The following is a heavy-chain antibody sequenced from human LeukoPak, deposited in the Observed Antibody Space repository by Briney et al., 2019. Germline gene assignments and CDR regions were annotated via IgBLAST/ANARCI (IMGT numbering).Heavy chain of an antibody. CDR1: GYTFTGYY. J-gene: IGHJ4*02. D-gene: IGHD4-17*01. CDR2: INPNSGGT. V-gene: IGHV1-2*06. CDR3: ASRERIYGDYVDKDY. Sequence: ASVKVSCKASGYTFTGYYMHWVRQAPGQGLEWMGRINPNSGGTNYAQKFQGRVTMTRDTYISTAYMELSRLRCGDTAVYYCASRERIYGDYVDKDYWGQGTLVSVSS.